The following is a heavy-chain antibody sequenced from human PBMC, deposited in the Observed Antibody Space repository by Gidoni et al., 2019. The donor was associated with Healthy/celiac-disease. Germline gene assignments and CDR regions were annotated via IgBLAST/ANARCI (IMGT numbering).Heavy chain of an antibody. D-gene: IGHD6-19*01. CDR2: INPNSGGT. V-gene: IGHV1-2*06. CDR1: GSTFTGSY. J-gene: IGHJ4*02. Sequence: QVPLVQSGAAAKNPGASVTVSCQPSGSTFTGSYMPWVRQAPGHGREWMGRINPNSGGTNYAQKFQGRFTMTRDTSISTAYMELSRLRSDDTAVYYCARLITGYSSGSSYWGQGTLVTVSS. CDR3: ARLITGYSSGSSY.